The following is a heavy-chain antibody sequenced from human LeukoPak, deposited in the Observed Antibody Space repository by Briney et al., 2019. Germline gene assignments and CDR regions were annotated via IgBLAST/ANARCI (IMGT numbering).Heavy chain of an antibody. Sequence: PSETLSLTRTVSGGSISSYYWSWIRQPPGKGLEWIGYIYYSGSTNYNPSLKSRVTISVDTSKNQFSLKLSSVTAADTAVYYCARAGSPVLFDYWGQGTLVTVSS. J-gene: IGHJ4*02. CDR1: GGSISSYY. V-gene: IGHV4-59*01. CDR2: IYYSGST. D-gene: IGHD3-16*01. CDR3: ARAGSPVLFDY.